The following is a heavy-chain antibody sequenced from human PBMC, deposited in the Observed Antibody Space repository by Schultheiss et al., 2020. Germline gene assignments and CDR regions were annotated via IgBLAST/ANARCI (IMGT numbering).Heavy chain of an antibody. Sequence: SETLSLTCTVSGGSISSYYWSWIRQPPGKGLEWIGYIYYSGSTNYNPSLKSRVTISVDTSKNQFSLKLSSVTAADTAVYYCARDRDYYGSGSYPPYNWFDPWGEGTLGSVS. D-gene: IGHD3-10*01. CDR1: GGSISSYY. V-gene: IGHV4-59*01. J-gene: IGHJ5*02. CDR3: ARDRDYYGSGSYPPYNWFDP. CDR2: IYYSGST.